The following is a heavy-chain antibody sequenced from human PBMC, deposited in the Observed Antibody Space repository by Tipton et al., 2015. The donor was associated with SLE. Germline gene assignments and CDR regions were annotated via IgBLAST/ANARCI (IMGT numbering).Heavy chain of an antibody. D-gene: IGHD6-6*01. J-gene: IGHJ6*03. Sequence: TLSLTCTVSGGSISSGSYYWSWIRQPAGKGLEWIGYIYTSGSTNYNPSLKSRVTISVDTSKNQFSLKLSSVTAADTAVYYCARGMCIAAGHYMDVWGKGTTVTVSS. V-gene: IGHV4-61*09. CDR1: GGSISSGSYY. CDR3: ARGMCIAAGHYMDV. CDR2: IYTSGST.